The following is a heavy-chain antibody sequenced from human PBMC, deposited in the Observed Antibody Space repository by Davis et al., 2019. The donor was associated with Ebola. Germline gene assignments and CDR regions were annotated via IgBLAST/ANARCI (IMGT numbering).Heavy chain of an antibody. CDR3: ARADYDILTGRNYYYYYGMDV. V-gene: IGHV4-38-2*02. Sequence: MPSETLSLTCTVSDYSISSGYYWSWIRQPPGKGLEWIGEINHSGSTNYNPSLKSRVTISVDTSKNQFSLKLSSVTAADTAVYYCARADYDILTGRNYYYYYGMDVWGKGTTVTVSS. CDR2: INHSGST. CDR1: DYSISSGYY. J-gene: IGHJ6*04. D-gene: IGHD3-9*01.